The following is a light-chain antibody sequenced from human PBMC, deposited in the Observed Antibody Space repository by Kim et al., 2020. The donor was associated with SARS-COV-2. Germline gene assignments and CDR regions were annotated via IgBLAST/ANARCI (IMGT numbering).Light chain of an antibody. Sequence: SYELTQPPSVSVSPGQTASITCSGDKLGDKYVCWYQQKPGQSPVLVIYQDSKRPSGIPERFSGSNSGNTAPLTIRGTQAMDEADYSCPAWASSTGVVFGG. V-gene: IGLV3-1*01. CDR2: QDS. CDR1: KLGDKY. CDR3: PAWASSTGVV. J-gene: IGLJ2*01.